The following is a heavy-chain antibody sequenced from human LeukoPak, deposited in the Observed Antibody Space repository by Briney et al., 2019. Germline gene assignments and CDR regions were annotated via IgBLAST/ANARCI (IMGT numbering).Heavy chain of an antibody. CDR2: IYYSGST. CDR1: GGSISSYY. D-gene: IGHD5-12*01. J-gene: IGHJ3*02. Sequence: MASETLSLTCTVSGGSISSYYWSWIRQPPGKGLEWIGYIYYSGSTNYNPSLKSRVTISVDTSKNQFSLKLSSVTAADTAVYYCARDGSDLVGAFDIWGQGTMVTVSS. CDR3: ARDGSDLVGAFDI. V-gene: IGHV4-59*01.